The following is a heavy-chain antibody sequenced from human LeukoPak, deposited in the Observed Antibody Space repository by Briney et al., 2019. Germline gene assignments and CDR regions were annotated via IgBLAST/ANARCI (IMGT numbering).Heavy chain of an antibody. Sequence: SETLSLTCTVSGGSISSSSYYWGWIRQPPGKGLEWIGSIYYSGSTYYNPSLKSRVTISVDTSKNQFSLKLSSVTAADTAIYYCARLYTVYWDFDYWGQGTLVTVSS. CDR2: IYYSGST. V-gene: IGHV4-39*01. CDR1: GGSISSSSYY. J-gene: IGHJ4*02. D-gene: IGHD2-8*02. CDR3: ARLYTVYWDFDY.